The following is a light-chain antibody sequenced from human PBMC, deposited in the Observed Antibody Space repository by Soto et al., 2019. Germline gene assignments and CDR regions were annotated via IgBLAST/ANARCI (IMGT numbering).Light chain of an antibody. CDR2: AAS. CDR1: QNIRRY. Sequence: DIQMTQSPSSLSASVGDRVTITCRASQNIRRYLNWYQQKPGKAPKLLIYAASNLQSGVPSRFSGSGSGTDFTLTISSLQPEDFATYYCQQSYNTPVTFGGGTEVEMK. J-gene: IGKJ4*01. CDR3: QQSYNTPVT. V-gene: IGKV1-39*01.